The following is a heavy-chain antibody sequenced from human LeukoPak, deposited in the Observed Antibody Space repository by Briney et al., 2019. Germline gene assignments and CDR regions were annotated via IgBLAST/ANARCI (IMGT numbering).Heavy chain of an antibody. CDR2: IDNAGSIT. Sequence: PGGSLRLSCAASGFTFSNYWIHWVRQAPGKGLVWVSRIDNAGSITTYADSVKGRFTISRDNAENTLYLQMNSLRAEDTAVYYCARDPYSSSWYGGYWGQGTLVTVSS. CDR1: GFTFSNYW. V-gene: IGHV3-74*03. CDR3: ARDPYSSSWYGGY. J-gene: IGHJ4*02. D-gene: IGHD6-13*01.